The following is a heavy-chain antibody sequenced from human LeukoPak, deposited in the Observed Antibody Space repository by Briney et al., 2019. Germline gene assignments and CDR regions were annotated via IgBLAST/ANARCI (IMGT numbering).Heavy chain of an antibody. CDR1: GGSISSGSYY. Sequence: PSETLSLTCTVSGGSISSGSYYWSWIRQPAGKGLEWIGRIYSSGSTNYNPSLKSRVTISVDTSKNQFSLKLSSVTAADTAVDYCESVRISHYFQSTCGMDVSPQATTVNVSS. V-gene: IGHV4-61*02. CDR2: IYSSGST. J-gene: IGHJ6*02. CDR3: ESVRISHYFQSTCGMDV. D-gene: IGHD4-11*01.